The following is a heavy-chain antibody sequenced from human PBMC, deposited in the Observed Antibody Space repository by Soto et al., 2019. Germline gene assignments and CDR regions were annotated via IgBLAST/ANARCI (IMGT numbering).Heavy chain of an antibody. V-gene: IGHV3-66*01. CDR2: IYSGGST. CDR3: ARDPPATRHGMDV. CDR1: GFIFTDYS. J-gene: IGHJ6*02. Sequence: VQLVESGGGLVEPGGSLRLSCSASGFIFTDYSMTWIRQAPGKGLEWVSVIYSGGSTYYADSVRGRFTISRDNSKNTLYLQMKSLRAEDTAVYYCARDPPATRHGMDVWGQGTTVTVSS.